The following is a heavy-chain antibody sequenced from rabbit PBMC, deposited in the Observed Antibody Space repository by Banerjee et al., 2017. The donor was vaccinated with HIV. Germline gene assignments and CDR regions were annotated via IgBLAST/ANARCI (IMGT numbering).Heavy chain of an antibody. CDR3: ARDLAGVIGWNFNL. CDR1: GFDFSSDA. CDR2: IYAGSSGTT. J-gene: IGHJ4*01. V-gene: IGHV1S45*01. Sequence: QEQLEESGGDLVKPEGSLTLTCKASGFDFSSDAMCWVRQAPGKGLEWIACIYAGSSGTTYYASWAKGRFTCSRTSSTTVTLQMTSLTAADTATYFCARDLAGVIGWNFNLWGPGTLVTVS. D-gene: IGHD4-1*01.